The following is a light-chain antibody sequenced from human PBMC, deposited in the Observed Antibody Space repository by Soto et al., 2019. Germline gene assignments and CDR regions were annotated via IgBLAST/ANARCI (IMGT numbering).Light chain of an antibody. CDR2: GAS. J-gene: IGKJ2*01. Sequence: EIVMTQSPATLSVSPGERATLSCRASQSVSSNLAWFQQKPGQAPRLLIYGASTRATGIPARFSRSGSGTEFTLTISSLQSEDFAVYYCQQYNNWPSTFGQGTKLEIK. CDR1: QSVSSN. CDR3: QQYNNWPST. V-gene: IGKV3-15*01.